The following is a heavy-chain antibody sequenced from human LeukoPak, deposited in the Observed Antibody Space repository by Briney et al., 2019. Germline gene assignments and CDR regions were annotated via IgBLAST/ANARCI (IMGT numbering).Heavy chain of an antibody. CDR2: ISSSSSYI. CDR3: ARGYDWYFDL. CDR1: GFTFSDYS. V-gene: IGHV3-21*01. D-gene: IGHD1-14*01. J-gene: IGHJ2*01. Sequence: TGGTLRLYCAASGFTFSDYSMNWVRQAPGKGLEWVSSISSSSSYIYYADSMKGRFTISRDNAKNSLYLQMNSLRGEDTAVYYCARGYDWYFDLWGRGTLVTVSS.